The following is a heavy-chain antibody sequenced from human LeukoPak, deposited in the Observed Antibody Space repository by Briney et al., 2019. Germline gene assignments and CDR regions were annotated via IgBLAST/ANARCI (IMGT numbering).Heavy chain of an antibody. CDR2: IRSKANNDAT. CDR1: GFTFSGSA. D-gene: IGHD4-17*01. J-gene: IGHJ4*02. Sequence: GGSLRLSCAASGFTFSGSAMHWVRQASGEGLEWVGRIRSKANNDATAYAASVKGRFTISRDDSTNTAYLQMNSLKTEDTAVYYCTNGTVYYFDYWGQGTLVTVSS. CDR3: TNGTVYYFDY. V-gene: IGHV3-73*01.